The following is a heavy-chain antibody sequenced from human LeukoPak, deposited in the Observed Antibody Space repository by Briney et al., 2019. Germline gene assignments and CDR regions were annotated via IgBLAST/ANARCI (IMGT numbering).Heavy chain of an antibody. D-gene: IGHD2-15*01. V-gene: IGHV3-30*03. CDR3: ARGCIGGSCWSRNWFDP. CDR2: ISFDGSNK. Sequence: GRSLRLSCAASGLTFSSYGIHWVRQAPGKGLEWVAVISFDGSNKYYADSVRGRFTISRDNSKDTLSLQMNSLRDEDTAVYYCARGCIGGSCWSRNWFDPWGQGTLVTVSS. J-gene: IGHJ5*02. CDR1: GLTFSSYG.